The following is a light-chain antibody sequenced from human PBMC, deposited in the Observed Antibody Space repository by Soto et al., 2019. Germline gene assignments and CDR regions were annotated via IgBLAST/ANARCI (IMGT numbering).Light chain of an antibody. Sequence: EIVLTQSPATLSLSPGERATLSCRASQSVSDYLGWYQQKPGQAPRLLIYDASNRATGIPARFSGSGSGTDFTLTISSLEPEDFVVYYCQQRTNWPPLTFGGGTKVEIK. V-gene: IGKV3-11*01. CDR2: DAS. J-gene: IGKJ4*01. CDR1: QSVSDY. CDR3: QQRTNWPPLT.